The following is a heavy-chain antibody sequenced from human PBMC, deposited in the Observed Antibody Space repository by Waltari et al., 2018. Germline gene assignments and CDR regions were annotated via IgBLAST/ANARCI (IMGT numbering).Heavy chain of an antibody. V-gene: IGHV1-2*02. D-gene: IGHD3-16*01. CDR3: AGGGGEMATVYFDY. J-gene: IGHJ4*02. CDR1: GYTFTGYY. Sequence: QVQLVQSGAEVKKPGASVKVSCKASGYTFTGYYMHWVRQAPGQGLEWMGWINPNSGGTNSAQKFQGRVTMTRDTSISTAYMGLGRLGSDDTAVYYCAGGGGEMATVYFDYWGQGTLVTVSS. CDR2: INPNSGGT.